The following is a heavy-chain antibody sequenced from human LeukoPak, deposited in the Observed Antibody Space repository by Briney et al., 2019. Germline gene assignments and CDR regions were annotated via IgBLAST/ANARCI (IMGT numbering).Heavy chain of an antibody. CDR1: GFTFSSYR. V-gene: IGHV3-74*01. J-gene: IGHJ5*02. Sequence: GESLRLSCAASGFTFSSYRMYWVRQAPGKGLVWVSRINTDGSSTSYVDSVKGRFTISRDNAKNTLYLQMNSLRIDDTAVYYCARLGRGGGYDVLTGLSWGQGTLVTVSS. CDR3: ARLGRGGGYDVLTGLS. D-gene: IGHD3-9*01. CDR2: INTDGSST.